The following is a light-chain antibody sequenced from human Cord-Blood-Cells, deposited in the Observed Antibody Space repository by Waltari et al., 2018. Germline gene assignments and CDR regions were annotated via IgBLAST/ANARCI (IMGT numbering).Light chain of an antibody. CDR3: PKYNSAPFT. CDR2: AAS. J-gene: IGKJ3*01. V-gene: IGKV1-27*01. CDR1: QGISNY. Sequence: DIQMTQSPSSLSASVGERVTITCRASQGISNYLAWYQQKPGKVPKLLIYAASTLQSGVPSRFSGSGSGTDFTLTISSLQPEDVATYYCPKYNSAPFTFGPGTKVDIK.